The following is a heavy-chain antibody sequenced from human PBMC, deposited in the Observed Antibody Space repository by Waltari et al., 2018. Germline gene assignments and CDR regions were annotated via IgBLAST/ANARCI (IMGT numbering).Heavy chain of an antibody. V-gene: IGHV1-18*01. CDR3: ARVSPRDYYDSSGYGAFDI. Sequence: QVQLVQSGAEVKKPGASVKVSCKASGYTFTSYGISWVRQAPGQGLEWMGWISAYNGNTNYAKKLQGRVTMTTDTSTSTAYMELRSLRSDDTAVYYCARVSPRDYYDSSGYGAFDIWGQGTMVTVSS. CDR1: GYTFTSYG. CDR2: ISAYNGNT. D-gene: IGHD3-22*01. J-gene: IGHJ3*02.